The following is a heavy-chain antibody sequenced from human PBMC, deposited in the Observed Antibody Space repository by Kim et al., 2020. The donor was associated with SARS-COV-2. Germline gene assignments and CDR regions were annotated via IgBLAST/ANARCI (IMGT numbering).Heavy chain of an antibody. Sequence: GGSLRLSCAASGFTFISYAMHWVRQAPGKGLEWVAVISYDGSNKYYADSVKGRFTISRDNSKNTLYLQMNSLRAEDTAVYYCARASSGSYWSYFDYWGQG. CDR3: ARASSGSYWSYFDY. D-gene: IGHD3-10*01. CDR2: ISYDGSNK. J-gene: IGHJ4*02. V-gene: IGHV3-30*04. CDR1: GFTFISYA.